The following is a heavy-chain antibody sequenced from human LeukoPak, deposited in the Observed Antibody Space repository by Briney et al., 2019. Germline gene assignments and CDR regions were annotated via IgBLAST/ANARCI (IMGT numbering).Heavy chain of an antibody. CDR3: AKEEGLLWFGELSRGPFDY. CDR1: GFTFSSYA. J-gene: IGHJ4*02. CDR2: ISGSGGST. Sequence: QPGGSLRLSCAASGFTFSSYAMHWVRQAPGKGLEWVSAISGSGGSTYYADSVKGRFTISRDNSKNTLYLQMNSLRAEDTAVYYCAKEEGLLWFGELSRGPFDYWGQGTLVTVSS. V-gene: IGHV3-23*01. D-gene: IGHD3-10*01.